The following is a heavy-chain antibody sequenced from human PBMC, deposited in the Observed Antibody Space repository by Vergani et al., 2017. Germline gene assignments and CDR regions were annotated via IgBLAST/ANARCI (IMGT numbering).Heavy chain of an antibody. Sequence: EVQLLESGGGLVQPGGSLRLSCAASGFTFSSYAMSWVRQAPGKGLEWVSAISGSGGSTYYADSVKGRFTISRDNSKNTLYLQMNSLRAEDTAVYYCAKGRWSGSYYYYGMDVWGQGTMVTVSS. CDR3: AKGRWSGSYYYYGMDV. D-gene: IGHD3-3*01. V-gene: IGHV3-23*01. CDR2: ISGSGGST. CDR1: GFTFSSYA. J-gene: IGHJ6*02.